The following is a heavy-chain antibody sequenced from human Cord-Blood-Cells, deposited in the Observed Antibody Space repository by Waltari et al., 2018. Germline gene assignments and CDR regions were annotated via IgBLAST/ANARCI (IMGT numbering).Heavy chain of an antibody. CDR1: GGSFSGYY. Sequence: QVQLQQWGAGLLKPSETLSLTCAVYGGSFSGYYWSWIRQPPGKGLEWIGEINHSGSNNSKPSRRSEVTISVDTSKDQFALKLSSVTAADTAVYYCARGQRNYYGSGSYDYWGQGTLVTVSS. D-gene: IGHD3-10*01. V-gene: IGHV4-34*01. CDR2: INHSGSN. CDR3: ARGQRNYYGSGSYDY. J-gene: IGHJ4*02.